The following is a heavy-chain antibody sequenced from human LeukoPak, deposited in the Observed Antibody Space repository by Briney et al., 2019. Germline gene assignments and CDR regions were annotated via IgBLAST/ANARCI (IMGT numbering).Heavy chain of an antibody. Sequence: SETLSLTCTLSGGSIDTATLFWGWIRQPPGKGLEYIGSIFYIGSTYYNPSLRGRVTMSVDTSRKQVSLNLSSVTAADTAVYDCATMSYTSGSGWHGNFDNWGQGTLVSVSS. CDR2: IFYIGST. CDR3: ATMSYTSGSGWHGNFDN. CDR1: GGSIDTATLF. D-gene: IGHD6-19*01. V-gene: IGHV4-39*01. J-gene: IGHJ4*02.